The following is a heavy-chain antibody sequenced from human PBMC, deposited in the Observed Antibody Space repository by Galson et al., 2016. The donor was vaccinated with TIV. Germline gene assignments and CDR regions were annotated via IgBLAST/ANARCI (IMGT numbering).Heavy chain of an antibody. J-gene: IGHJ4*02. CDR2: ISAGGGRT. CDR1: GFTFSIFA. Sequence: SLRLSCAASGFTFSIFAMTWVRQAPGMGLEWVSRISAGGGRTDYADSVKRRFTISRDKSKNALYLQMNSLRPEDTAVYSCARVFASYNFDYWGQGTLVTVSS. CDR3: ARVFASYNFDY. V-gene: IGHV3-23*01. D-gene: IGHD3-10*02.